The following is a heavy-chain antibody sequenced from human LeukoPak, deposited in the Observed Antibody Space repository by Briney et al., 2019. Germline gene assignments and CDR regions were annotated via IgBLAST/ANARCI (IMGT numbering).Heavy chain of an antibody. CDR3: AGEPPYYDILTGYSLPQYFQH. Sequence: SETLSLTCTVSGGSISSYYWSWIRQPPGKGLEWIGYIYYSGSTNYNPSLKSRVTISVDPSKNQFSRKLSSVTAADTAVYYCAGEPPYYDILTGYSLPQYFQHWGQGTLVTVSS. CDR1: GGSISSYY. V-gene: IGHV4-59*01. J-gene: IGHJ1*01. CDR2: IYYSGST. D-gene: IGHD3-9*01.